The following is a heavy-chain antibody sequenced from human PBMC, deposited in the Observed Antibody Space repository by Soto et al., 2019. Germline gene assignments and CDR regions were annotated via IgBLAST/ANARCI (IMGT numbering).Heavy chain of an antibody. J-gene: IGHJ3*02. CDR3: ARDVGPYGYDGFDI. CDR1: GYTFTSHG. CDR2: ISAYNGNT. Sequence: ASVEVSCKACGYTFTSHGISWVRQAPGQGLEWMGWISAYNGNTNYVQKLQGRVTMTTDTSTSTAYMELRSLRSDDTAVYYCARDVGPYGYDGFDIWGQGTMVTVSS. D-gene: IGHD1-26*01. V-gene: IGHV1-18*01.